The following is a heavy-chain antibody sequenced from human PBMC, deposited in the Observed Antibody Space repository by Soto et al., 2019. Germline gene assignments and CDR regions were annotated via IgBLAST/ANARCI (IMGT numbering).Heavy chain of an antibody. CDR3: AIVVPVADAWFGP. CDR2: ISLYSDGT. D-gene: IGHD2-2*01. J-gene: IGHJ5*02. CDR1: GYNFSNYG. Sequence: QVQLVQSGGEVKRPGASVKVSCKTSGYNFSNYGITWVRQAPGQPLEWLGWISLYSDGTNYAQKFQGRVSMTTDTATPTAYMALRSLTSDDTAVYYCAIVVPVADAWFGPWGQGTLVTVSS. V-gene: IGHV1-18*01.